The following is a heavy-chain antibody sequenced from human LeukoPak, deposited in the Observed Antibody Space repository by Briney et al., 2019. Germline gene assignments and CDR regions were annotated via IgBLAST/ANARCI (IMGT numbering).Heavy chain of an antibody. Sequence: SGPTLLNPTQTLTLTCTFSGFSLSTRGMRVRWIRQPPGEALEGLARIDWDDDKFYSTSLKTRLTISKDTSKKQVVLTMTTMDPVDTATYYCARLNSGTYFDYWGQGTLVTVSS. J-gene: IGHJ4*02. D-gene: IGHD1-26*01. CDR1: GFSLSTRGMR. CDR3: ARLNSGTYFDY. CDR2: IDWDDDK. V-gene: IGHV2-70*04.